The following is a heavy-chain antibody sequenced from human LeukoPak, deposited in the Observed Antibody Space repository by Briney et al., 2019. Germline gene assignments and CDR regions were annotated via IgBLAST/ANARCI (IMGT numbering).Heavy chain of an antibody. CDR3: AKGLYAGGNTFFDY. V-gene: IGHV3-30*02. CDR1: GFAFSTYG. D-gene: IGHD4-23*01. CDR2: IQSDGSSK. J-gene: IGHJ4*02. Sequence: QSGGSLRLSCAASGFAFSTYGMHWVRRGPGKGLEWVSFIQSDGSSKHYAESVKGRFTISRDNSKNTVYLQMNSLRVDDTAVFYCAKGLYAGGNTFFDYWGQGTLVIVSS.